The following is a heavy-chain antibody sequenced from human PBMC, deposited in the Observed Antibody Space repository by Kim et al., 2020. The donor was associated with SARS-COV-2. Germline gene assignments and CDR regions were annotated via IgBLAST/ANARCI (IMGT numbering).Heavy chain of an antibody. V-gene: IGHV3-21*01. D-gene: IGHD1-26*01. CDR3: ARDGVGASPADAFDI. J-gene: IGHJ3*02. Sequence: DSVKGRFTISRDNAKNSLYLQMNSLRAEDTAVYYCARDGVGASPADAFDIWGQGTMVTVSS.